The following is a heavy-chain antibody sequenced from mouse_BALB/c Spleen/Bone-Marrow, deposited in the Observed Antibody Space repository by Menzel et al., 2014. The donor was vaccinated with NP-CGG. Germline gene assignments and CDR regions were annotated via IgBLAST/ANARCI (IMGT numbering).Heavy chain of an antibody. Sequence: EVQGVESGGGLVKPGGSLKLSCAASGFTFSSYAMSWVRQTPEKRLEWVASISSGGSTYYPDSVKGRFTISRDNARNILYLQMSSLRSEDTAMYYCASEGGTTAHYYAMDYWGQGTSVTVSS. D-gene: IGHD1-2*01. V-gene: IGHV5-6-5*01. CDR3: ASEGGTTAHYYAMDY. J-gene: IGHJ4*01. CDR1: GFTFSSYA. CDR2: ISSGGST.